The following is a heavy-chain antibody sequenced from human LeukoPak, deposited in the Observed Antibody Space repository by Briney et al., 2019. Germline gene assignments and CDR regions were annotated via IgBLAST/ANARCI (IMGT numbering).Heavy chain of an antibody. J-gene: IGHJ4*02. D-gene: IGHD3-10*01. CDR2: INHSGST. CDR1: GGSFSGYY. V-gene: IGHV4-34*01. CDR3: ARRYYYGSGRRTIHFDY. Sequence: PSETLSLTCAVYGGSFSGYYWSWIRQPPGKGLGGMGEINHSGSTNYNPSLKSRVTISVDTSKNQFSLKLSSVTAADTAVYYCARRYYYGSGRRTIHFDYWGQGTLVTVSS.